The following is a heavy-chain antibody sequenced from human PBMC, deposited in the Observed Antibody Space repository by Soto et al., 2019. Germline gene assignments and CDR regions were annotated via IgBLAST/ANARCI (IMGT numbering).Heavy chain of an antibody. V-gene: IGHV3-74*01. CDR3: ARGPSGWFGYDY. CDR2: INSGASTT. Sequence: EVQLVESGGGLVQPGGSLTLSCAASGFTFSSSWMHWVRQAPGKGLVWVSRINSGASTTNYADSVKGRFTISRDNAKNTLYLQMDSLTAEDTAVYYCARGPSGWFGYDYWGQGTLVTVSS. CDR1: GFTFSSSW. J-gene: IGHJ4*02. D-gene: IGHD6-19*01.